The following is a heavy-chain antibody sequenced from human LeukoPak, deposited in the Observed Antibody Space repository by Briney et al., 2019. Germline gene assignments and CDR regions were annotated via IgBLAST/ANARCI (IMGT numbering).Heavy chain of an antibody. CDR3: ARARPGYSSLGP. D-gene: IGHD6-19*01. CDR2: IYHSGST. J-gene: IGHJ5*02. V-gene: IGHV4-59*01. CDR1: GGSISSYY. Sequence: SETLSLTCPVSGGSISSYYWSWIRQPPGKGLEWIGYIYHSGSTNYNPSLKSRVTISVGTSKNQFSLKLSSVTAADTAVYYCARARPGYSSLGPWGQGTLVIVSS.